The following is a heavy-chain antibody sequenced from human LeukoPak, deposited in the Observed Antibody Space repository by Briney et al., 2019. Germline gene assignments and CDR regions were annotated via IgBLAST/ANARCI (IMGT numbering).Heavy chain of an antibody. D-gene: IGHD6-19*01. CDR2: ITYDGSNK. CDR1: GFTFSSYN. CDR3: AKVRWDNSGWYYLDD. J-gene: IGHJ4*02. V-gene: IGHV3-30*18. Sequence: SGGSLRLSCAASGFTFSSYNMHWARQAPGKGLEWVAVITYDGSNKYYTDSVKGRFTISRDNSKSTLYLQMNSLRAEDTAVYYCAKVRWDNSGWYYLDDWGQGTLVTVSS.